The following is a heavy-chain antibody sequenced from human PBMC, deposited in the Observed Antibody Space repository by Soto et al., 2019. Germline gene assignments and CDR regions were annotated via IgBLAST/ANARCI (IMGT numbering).Heavy chain of an antibody. D-gene: IGHD2-2*01. Sequence: QVQLQESGPGLVKPSQTLSLTCTVSGGSISSGGYYWSWIRQHPGKGLEWIGYIYYSGSTYYNPSHKSRVTISVDTSKNQFSLKLSSVTAADTAVYYCARDLVVPAARGGIFDYWGQGTLVTVSS. CDR3: ARDLVVPAARGGIFDY. CDR2: IYYSGST. V-gene: IGHV4-31*03. CDR1: GGSISSGGYY. J-gene: IGHJ4*02.